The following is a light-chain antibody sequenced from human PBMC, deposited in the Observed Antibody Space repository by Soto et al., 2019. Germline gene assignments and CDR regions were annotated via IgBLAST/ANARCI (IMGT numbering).Light chain of an antibody. J-gene: IGKJ5*01. CDR2: GAS. CDR3: QQYKNWPT. CDR1: QSVSSN. Sequence: EIVMTQSPATLSVSPGERATLSCRASQSVSSNLAWYQQKPGQAPRLLIYGASTRATGIPGRFSGSGSGTEFTLTISSLQSEDFAVYYCQQYKNWPTFGQGTRLEIK. V-gene: IGKV3-15*01.